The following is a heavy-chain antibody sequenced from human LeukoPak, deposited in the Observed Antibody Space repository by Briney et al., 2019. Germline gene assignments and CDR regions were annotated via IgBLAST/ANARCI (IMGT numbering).Heavy chain of an antibody. D-gene: IGHD2-2*03. V-gene: IGHV3-74*01. Sequence: GGSLRLSCVGSEFSFSSYWMHWVRQAPEKGLEWVSSIKYDGSATTFADSVKGRFSLSTDSAKNTAYLQMNSLRVEDTAIYYCAMDINGDLFHVWGQGTLVTVSS. CDR1: EFSFSSYW. J-gene: IGHJ4*02. CDR2: IKYDGSAT. CDR3: AMDINGDLFHV.